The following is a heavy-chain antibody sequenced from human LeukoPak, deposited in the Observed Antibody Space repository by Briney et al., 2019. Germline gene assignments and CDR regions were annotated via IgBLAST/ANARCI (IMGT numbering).Heavy chain of an antibody. CDR2: INPNSGGT. J-gene: IGHJ4*02. D-gene: IGHD6-19*01. CDR3: ARGADSSGISDFDY. Sequence: ASVKVSCKASGYTFTGYYMHWVRQAPGQGLEWMGRINPNSGGTNYAQKFQGRVTMTSDTSISTAYMELSRLRSDDTAVYYCARGADSSGISDFDYWGQGTLVTVSS. CDR1: GYTFTGYY. V-gene: IGHV1-2*06.